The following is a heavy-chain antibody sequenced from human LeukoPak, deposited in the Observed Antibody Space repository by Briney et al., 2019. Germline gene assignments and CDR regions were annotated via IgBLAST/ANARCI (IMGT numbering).Heavy chain of an antibody. V-gene: IGHV3-11*01. J-gene: IGHJ5*02. CDR1: GFILSDHY. CDR3: AREYCTGGSCYSAGFDP. Sequence: GGSLRLSCAASGFILSDHYMSRIRQAPGKGLEWVSYIHNNGITTHYADSVKGRFTVSRDNAKNSLYLHMNSLRAEDSAIYYCAREYCTGGSCYSAGFDPWGQGTLVTVSS. D-gene: IGHD2-15*01. CDR2: IHNNGITT.